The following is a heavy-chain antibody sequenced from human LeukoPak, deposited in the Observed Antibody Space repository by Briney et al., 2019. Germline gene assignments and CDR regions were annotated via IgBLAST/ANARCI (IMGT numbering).Heavy chain of an antibody. J-gene: IGHJ4*02. CDR2: ALYTGST. D-gene: IGHD5-18*01. V-gene: IGHV4-59*01. Sequence: SETLSLICSVSGGSISSYFWSWIRQAPGKGLGWVGYALYTGSTEYNPALKSRVTISLDTSNNQFSLRLSSVTAADTAVYYCARDNGYSYGIDYWGQGRLVTVSS. CDR1: GGSISSYF. CDR3: ARDNGYSYGIDY.